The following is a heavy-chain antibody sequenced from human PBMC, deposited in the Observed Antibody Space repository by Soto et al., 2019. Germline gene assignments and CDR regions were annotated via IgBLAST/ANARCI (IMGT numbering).Heavy chain of an antibody. Sequence: GGSLRLSCAASGLIFSDAWMTWVRQAPGKGLEWVGRIKTKPDDGTIDYAAPVRGRFTISRDDSKNTLYLQMTSLTPDDTGAYYCTTSNLGVDFWGPGTLVTVSS. CDR1: GLIFSDAW. CDR2: IKTKPDDGTI. D-gene: IGHD1-1*01. V-gene: IGHV3-15*01. J-gene: IGHJ4*02. CDR3: TTSNLGVDF.